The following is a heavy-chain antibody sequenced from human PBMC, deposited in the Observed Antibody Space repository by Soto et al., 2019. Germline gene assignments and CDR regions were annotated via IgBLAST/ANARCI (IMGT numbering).Heavy chain of an antibody. V-gene: IGHV4-39*01. CDR2: FYDGNT. Sequence: PETLSLTCIVSGGSITRRSSYWAWIRQPPGKGLEWVGTFYDGNTYHNPSLRSRITIAVDTSKNQFSLKLNSVAAADTAFYYCATTRGLAVGGSFDYWGQGMLVTVSS. D-gene: IGHD3-10*01. CDR3: ATTRGLAVGGSFDY. J-gene: IGHJ4*02. CDR1: GGSITRRSSY.